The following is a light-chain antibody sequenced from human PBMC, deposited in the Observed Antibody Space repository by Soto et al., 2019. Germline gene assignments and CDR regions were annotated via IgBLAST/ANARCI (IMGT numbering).Light chain of an antibody. V-gene: IGKV3-20*01. CDR1: QTLRRTY. Sequence: EIVLMQSPGTLSLSPGERATLSCRASQTLRRTYIAWYQQKPGQAPRVLIYGASKRATGIPDRFSGSGSRTDFSLTISRLEPEDFAVYYCHQYDNAPQTYGQGTKVEIK. CDR3: HQYDNAPQT. J-gene: IGKJ2*01. CDR2: GAS.